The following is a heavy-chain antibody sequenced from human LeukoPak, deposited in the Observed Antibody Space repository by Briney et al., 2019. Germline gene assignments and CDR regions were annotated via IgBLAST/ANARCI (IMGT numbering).Heavy chain of an antibody. V-gene: IGHV4-34*01. Sequence: SETLSLTCAVYGGSFSGYYWSWIRQPPGKGPEWIGEINHSGSTNYNPSLKSRVTISVDTSKNQFSLKLSSVTAADTAVYYCARGLGTTVTTYSYFDYWGQGTLVTVSS. CDR3: ARGLGTTVTTYSYFDY. J-gene: IGHJ4*02. CDR2: INHSGST. D-gene: IGHD4-17*01. CDR1: GGSFSGYY.